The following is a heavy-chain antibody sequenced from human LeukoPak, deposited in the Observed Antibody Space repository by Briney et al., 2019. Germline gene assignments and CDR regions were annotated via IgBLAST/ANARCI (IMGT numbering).Heavy chain of an antibody. CDR3: AKDIAGLPLLGWIDY. CDR2: ISWNSGSI. Sequence: GGSLRLSCAASGFTFDDYAMHWVRQAPGKGLEWVSGISWNSGSIVYADSVKGRFTISRDNAKNSLYLQMNSLRVEDTALYYCAKDIAGLPLLGWIDYRGQGTLVTVS. J-gene: IGHJ4*02. D-gene: IGHD3-16*01. V-gene: IGHV3-9*01. CDR1: GFTFDDYA.